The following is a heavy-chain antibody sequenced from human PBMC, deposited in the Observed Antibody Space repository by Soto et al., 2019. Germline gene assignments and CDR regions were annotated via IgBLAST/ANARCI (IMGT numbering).Heavy chain of an antibody. Sequence: PSQTLSLTCAISGDSVSSNSAAWNWIRQSPSRGLEWLGGTYYRSKWYNDYAVSVKSRITVNPDTSKNQFSLQLNSVTPEDTAVYYCARLRSGYSYGRTYSYGMDVWGQGTTVTVS. CDR1: GDSVSSNSAA. J-gene: IGHJ6*02. D-gene: IGHD5-18*01. CDR3: ARLRSGYSYGRTYSYGMDV. V-gene: IGHV6-1*01. CDR2: TYYRSKWYN.